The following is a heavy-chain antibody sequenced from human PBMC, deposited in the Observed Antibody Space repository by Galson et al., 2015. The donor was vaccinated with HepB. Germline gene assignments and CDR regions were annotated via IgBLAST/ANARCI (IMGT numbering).Heavy chain of an antibody. CDR3: ARRTPGYCSTTSCYRYAFDI. CDR1: GDSISSYY. Sequence: TLSLTCTVSGDSISSYYWSWIRQPPGKGLEWIGYMYYSGSTNYNPSLKSRVTISVDTSKNQFSLKLSSVTAADTAVYYCARRTPGYCSTTSCYRYAFDIWGQGTMVTVSS. CDR2: MYYSGST. J-gene: IGHJ3*02. D-gene: IGHD2-2*02. V-gene: IGHV4-59*08.